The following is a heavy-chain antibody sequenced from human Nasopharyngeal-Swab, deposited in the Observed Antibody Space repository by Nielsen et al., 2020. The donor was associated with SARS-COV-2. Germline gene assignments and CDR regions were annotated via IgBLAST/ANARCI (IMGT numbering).Heavy chain of an antibody. CDR1: GFTFSSYW. J-gene: IGHJ4*02. CDR2: INSDGSST. CDR3: ASGQSTADY. Sequence: GESLKISCAASGFTFSSYWMHWVRQASGKGLVWVSRINSDGSSTSYADSVKGRFTISRDNAKNTLYLQMNSLRAEDTAVYYCASGQSTADYWGQGTLVTVSS. V-gene: IGHV3-74*01. D-gene: IGHD1-1*01.